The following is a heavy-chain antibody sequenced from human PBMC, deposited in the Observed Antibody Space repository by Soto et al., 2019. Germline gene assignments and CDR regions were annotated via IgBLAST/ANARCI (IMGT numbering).Heavy chain of an antibody. CDR2: IWYDGSNK. V-gene: IGHV3-33*01. Sequence: GGSLRLSCAASGFTFSSYGMHWVRQAPGKWLEWVAVIWYDGSNKYYADSVKGRFTISRDNSKNTLYLQMNSLRAEDTAVYYCARDITIFGVESMDVWGQGTTVTVSS. CDR3: ARDITIFGVESMDV. CDR1: GFTFSSYG. J-gene: IGHJ6*02. D-gene: IGHD3-3*01.